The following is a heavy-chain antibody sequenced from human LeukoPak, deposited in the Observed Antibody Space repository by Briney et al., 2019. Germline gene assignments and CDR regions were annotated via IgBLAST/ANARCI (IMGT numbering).Heavy chain of an antibody. Sequence: GRSLRLSCAASGFTFSSYGMHWVRQAPGKGLEWVAVIKYDGSDKYYADFVKGRLTISRDNSKNTLYLQMNSLRAEDTAVYYCARDLWFGEFKFFDRWGQGTLVTVSS. CDR1: GFTFSSYG. D-gene: IGHD3-10*01. CDR3: ARDLWFGEFKFFDR. V-gene: IGHV3-33*01. J-gene: IGHJ4*02. CDR2: IKYDGSDK.